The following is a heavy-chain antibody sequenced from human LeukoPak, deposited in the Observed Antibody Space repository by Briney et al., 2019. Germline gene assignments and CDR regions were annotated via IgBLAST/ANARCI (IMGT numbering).Heavy chain of an antibody. CDR2: IQPGDSET. Sequence: GESLKISCKGFGYSLTSSWIGWVRHMPGKGLEWMGIIQPGDSETRYSPSFQGQVTISADKSTNTAYLQWNSLKASDTAIYYCARHVSAGLGEYQFDYWGQGTLVTVPS. J-gene: IGHJ4*02. V-gene: IGHV5-51*01. D-gene: IGHD3-10*01. CDR3: ARHVSAGLGEYQFDY. CDR1: GYSLTSSW.